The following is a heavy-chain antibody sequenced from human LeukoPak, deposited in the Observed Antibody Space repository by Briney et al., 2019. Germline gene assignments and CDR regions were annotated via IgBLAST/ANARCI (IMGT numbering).Heavy chain of an antibody. CDR3: AKMSFLGYCSSTSCYEGFKYFDL. V-gene: IGHV3-9*01. J-gene: IGHJ2*01. CDR1: GFTFYDYA. Sequence: PGGSLRLSCAASGFTFYDYAMHWVRHAPGKGLEWVSGISWNSGSIVYADSVKGRFTISRDNAKNSLYLQMNSLRAEDTALYYCAKMSFLGYCSSTSCYEGFKYFDLWGRGTLVTVSS. CDR2: ISWNSGSI. D-gene: IGHD2-2*01.